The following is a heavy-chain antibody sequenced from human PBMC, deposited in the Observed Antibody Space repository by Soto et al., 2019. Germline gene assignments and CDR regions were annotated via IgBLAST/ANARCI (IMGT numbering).Heavy chain of an antibody. CDR1: GGSISDSNDH. CDR3: ARAADCSGGSCYFFLGY. D-gene: IGHD2-15*01. Sequence: PSETLSLTCTVSGGSISDSNDHWGWIRQPPGKGLEWIGYIYYSGSTYYNPSLKSRVTISVDTSKNQFSLKLSSVTAADTAVYYCARAADCSGGSCYFFLGYWGQGTLVTVSS. J-gene: IGHJ4*02. V-gene: IGHV4-30-4*08. CDR2: IYYSGST.